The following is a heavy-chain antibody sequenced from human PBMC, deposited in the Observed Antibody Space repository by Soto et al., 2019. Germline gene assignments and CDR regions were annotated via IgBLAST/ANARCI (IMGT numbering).Heavy chain of an antibody. CDR2: LIPIFGTA. D-gene: IGHD2-21*02. CDR3: ASVAVYGGNSIVWYFDY. CDR1: GGTFSSYA. V-gene: IGHV1-69*01. J-gene: IGHJ4*02. Sequence: QVQLVQSGAEVKKPGSSVKVSCKASGGTFSSYAISWVRQAPGQGLEWMGGLIPIFGTANDAQKFQGRVTITADESTSTAYMELSSLRSEDTAVYYCASVAVYGGNSIVWYFDYWGQGPLVTVSS.